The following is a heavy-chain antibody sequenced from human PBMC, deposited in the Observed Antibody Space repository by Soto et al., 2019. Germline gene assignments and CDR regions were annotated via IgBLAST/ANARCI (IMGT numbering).Heavy chain of an antibody. Sequence: EVQLLESGGGLVQPGGSLTLSCAASGFTFSTYAMTWVRQAPGKGLEWVSTISDSDGSTYYADSVKGRFTISRDNSKNTVYLQMNSLRAEATAVYYCAKGVEGGWYYFDYWGQGTLVTVSS. D-gene: IGHD2-15*01. V-gene: IGHV3-23*01. CDR3: AKGVEGGWYYFDY. CDR1: GFTFSTYA. J-gene: IGHJ4*02. CDR2: ISDSDGST.